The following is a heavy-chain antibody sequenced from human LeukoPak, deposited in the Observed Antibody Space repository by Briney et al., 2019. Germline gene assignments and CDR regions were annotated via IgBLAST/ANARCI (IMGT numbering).Heavy chain of an antibody. CDR3: ARANGIVGFDP. Sequence: PSETLSLTCTVSGGSISSSSYYWGWIRQPPGKGLEWIGSIYYSGSTYYNPSLKSRVTISVDTSKNQFSLKLSSVTAADTAVYYCARANGIVGFDPWGQGTLVTVSS. D-gene: IGHD2-21*01. CDR1: GGSISSSSYY. J-gene: IGHJ5*02. CDR2: IYYSGST. V-gene: IGHV4-39*07.